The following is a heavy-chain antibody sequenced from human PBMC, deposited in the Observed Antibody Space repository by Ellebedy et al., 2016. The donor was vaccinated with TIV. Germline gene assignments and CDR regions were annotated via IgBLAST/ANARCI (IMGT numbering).Heavy chain of an antibody. D-gene: IGHD4-23*01. CDR1: GFTFINYW. J-gene: IGHJ4*02. Sequence: GESLKISCAASGFTFINYWMSWVRRAPGKGLEWVANIKQDGSEDYYVDSVKGRFTISRDNAKNSVYLQMNSLRAEDTAVYYCARSVDPGGAFPYWGQGTQVTVSS. CDR2: IKQDGSED. V-gene: IGHV3-7*03. CDR3: ARSVDPGGAFPY.